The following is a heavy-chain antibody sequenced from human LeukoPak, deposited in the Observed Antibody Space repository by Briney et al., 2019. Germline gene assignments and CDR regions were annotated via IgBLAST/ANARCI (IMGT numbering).Heavy chain of an antibody. CDR2: IYYSGST. J-gene: IGHJ3*02. D-gene: IGHD2-2*01. Sequence: KPSETLSLTCTVSGGSISGSSYYWGWIRQPPGKGLEWIGSIYYSGSTYYNPSLKSRVTISVDTSKNQFSLKLNSVTAADTAVYYCARGPIVGYCSSTSCYADAFDIWGQGTMVTVSS. CDR3: ARGPIVGYCSSTSCYADAFDI. V-gene: IGHV4-39*02. CDR1: GGSISGSSYY.